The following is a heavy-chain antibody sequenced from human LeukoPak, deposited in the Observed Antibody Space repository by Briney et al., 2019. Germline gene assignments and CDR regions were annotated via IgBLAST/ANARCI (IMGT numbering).Heavy chain of an antibody. V-gene: IGHV3-23*01. J-gene: IGHJ4*02. CDR2: IDGLGYST. CDR1: GFPFNNYD. Sequence: GVSVRLSCGASGFPFNNYDISWVRQAPGGGREWVSAIDGLGYSTYYVDSVNGRFTISRDNSQDTLYLEMNSLTAEDTAVYYCAKELRSHTGWPFDYWGQGALVTVSS. CDR3: AKELRSHTGWPFDY. D-gene: IGHD6-19*01.